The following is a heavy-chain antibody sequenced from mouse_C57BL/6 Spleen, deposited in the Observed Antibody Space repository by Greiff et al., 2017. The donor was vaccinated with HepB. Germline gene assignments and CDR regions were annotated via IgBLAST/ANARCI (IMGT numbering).Heavy chain of an antibody. J-gene: IGHJ1*03. Sequence: QVQLQQPGAELVRPGSSVKLSCKASGYTFTSYWMHWVKQRPIQGLEWIGNIDPSDSETHYNQKFKDKATLTVDKSSSTAYMQLSSLTSEDSAVYYCARQPTEGDWYFDVWGTGTTVTVSS. V-gene: IGHV1-52*01. CDR1: GYTFTSYW. CDR2: IDPSDSET. CDR3: ARQPTEGDWYFDV. D-gene: IGHD1-1*01.